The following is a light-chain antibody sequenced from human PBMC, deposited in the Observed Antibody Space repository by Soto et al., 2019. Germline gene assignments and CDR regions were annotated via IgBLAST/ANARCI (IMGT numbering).Light chain of an antibody. CDR3: QQYNNWPPIT. V-gene: IGKV3D-15*01. Sequence: ETVMTQSPATLSVSPGERATLSCRASQSVSGKLAWYQYKAGQAPRLLIHGVSTRATGIPARFSGSGSESEFTLTISSLQSKDFAVYYCQQYNNWPPITVGRGTRLEIK. CDR1: QSVSGK. J-gene: IGKJ5*01. CDR2: GVS.